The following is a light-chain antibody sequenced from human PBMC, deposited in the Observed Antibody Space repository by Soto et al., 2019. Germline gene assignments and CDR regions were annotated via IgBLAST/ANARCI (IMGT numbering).Light chain of an antibody. J-gene: IGKJ2*01. CDR1: QSLLHSNGYNY. CDR3: MQALQTPPT. Sequence: DIVMTQSPLSLPVTPGEPASISCRSSQSLLHSNGYNYLDWYLQKPGQSPQLLIYLGSNRASGVPDKFSGSGSGTDFTLKISRVEAEDVRVYYCMQALQTPPTFGQGTKVEI. V-gene: IGKV2-28*01. CDR2: LGS.